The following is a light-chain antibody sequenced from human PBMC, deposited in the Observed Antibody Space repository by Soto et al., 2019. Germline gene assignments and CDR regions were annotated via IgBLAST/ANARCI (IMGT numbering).Light chain of an antibody. CDR3: QQRSDWIT. CDR2: DAS. J-gene: IGKJ5*01. V-gene: IGKV3-11*01. Sequence: EIALTQSPATLSLSPGERATLSCRASQSVSSNLAWYRQKPGQAPRLLIYDASKKATGTPARFSGSGSGTDFTLTISSLEPEDFADYYCQQRSDWITFGQGTRLEIK. CDR1: QSVSSN.